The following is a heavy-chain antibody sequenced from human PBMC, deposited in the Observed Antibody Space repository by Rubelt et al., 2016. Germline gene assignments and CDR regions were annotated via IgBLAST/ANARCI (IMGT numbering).Heavy chain of an antibody. CDR3: ARVCDPPPGDC. CDR1: GYSISSGYS. J-gene: IGHJ4*02. V-gene: IGHV4-38-2*02. CDR2: IDHTGST. Sequence: CTVSGYSISSGYSWGWIRQSPGKGLEWIGNIDHTGSTYYNPSLRSRVTLSVDTSKNHFSLKLNSVTAADTAIYFCARVCDPPPGDCWGQGTLVTVSS.